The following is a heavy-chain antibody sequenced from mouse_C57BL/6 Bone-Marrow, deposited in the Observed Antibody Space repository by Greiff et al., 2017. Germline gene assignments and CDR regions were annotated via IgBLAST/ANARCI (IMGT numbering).Heavy chain of an antibody. CDR3: ANYYGSSYVWYFDV. V-gene: IGHV1-19*01. CDR1: GYTFTDYY. Sequence: EVQLQQSGPVLVKPGASVKMSCKASGYTFTDYYMNWVKQSHGKSLEWIGVINPYNGGTSYNQKFKGKATLTVDKSSSTAYMELNSLTSEDSAVYYCANYYGSSYVWYFDVWGTGTTVTVSS. CDR2: INPYNGGT. D-gene: IGHD1-1*01. J-gene: IGHJ1*03.